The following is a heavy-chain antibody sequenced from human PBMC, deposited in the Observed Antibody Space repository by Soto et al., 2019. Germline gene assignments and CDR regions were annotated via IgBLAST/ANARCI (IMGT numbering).Heavy chain of an antibody. Sequence: SETLSLTCAVSGVSISSTNWWTWVRQAPGKGLEWIGEMWPSGGTTYNPSLQNRVTISVDNSKNHLSLTLTSVTAADTAIYYCARCLHFSNGGRFDPWGQGALVTVSS. CDR2: MWPSGGT. V-gene: IGHV4-4*02. CDR3: ARCLHFSNGGRFDP. J-gene: IGHJ5*02. D-gene: IGHD2-8*01. CDR1: GVSISSTNW.